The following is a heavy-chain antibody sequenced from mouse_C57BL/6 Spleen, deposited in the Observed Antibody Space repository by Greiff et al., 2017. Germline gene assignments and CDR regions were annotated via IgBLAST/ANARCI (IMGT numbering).Heavy chain of an antibody. CDR3: ARWSGYDFHYFDY. D-gene: IGHD2-4*01. CDR2: IDPSDSYT. V-gene: IGHV1-59*01. J-gene: IGHJ2*01. CDR1: GYTFTSYW. Sequence: QVQLQQPGAELVRPGTSVKLSCKASGYTFTSYWMHWVKQRPGQGLEWIGVIDPSDSYTNYNQKFKGKATLTVDTSSSTAYMQLSSLTSEDSAVYYCARWSGYDFHYFDYWGQGTTLTVSS.